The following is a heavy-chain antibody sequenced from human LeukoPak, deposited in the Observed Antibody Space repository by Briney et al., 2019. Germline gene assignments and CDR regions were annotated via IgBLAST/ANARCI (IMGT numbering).Heavy chain of an antibody. J-gene: IGHJ4*02. CDR2: ISAYNGNT. V-gene: IGHV1-18*01. Sequence: ASVKVSCKASGYTFTSYGISWVRQAPGQGLEWMGWISAYNGNTNYAQKLQGRVTMTTDTSTSTAYMELRSLRSDDTAVYYCARVPGRRHPHYFDYWGQGTLVTVSS. CDR1: GYTFTSYG. CDR3: ARVPGRRHPHYFDY.